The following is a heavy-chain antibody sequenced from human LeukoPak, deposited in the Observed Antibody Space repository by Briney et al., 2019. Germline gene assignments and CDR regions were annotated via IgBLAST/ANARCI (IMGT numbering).Heavy chain of an antibody. D-gene: IGHD3-10*01. V-gene: IGHV3-53*01. CDR1: GFTVSSNY. J-gene: IGHJ6*03. Sequence: GGSLRLSCAASGFTVSSNYMSWVRQAPGKGLEWVSVIYSGGSTYYTDSVKGRFTISRDNSKNTLYLQMNNLRAEDTAVYYCAVGTGSGTYYYYMDVWGKGTTVTISS. CDR3: AVGTGSGTYYYYMDV. CDR2: IYSGGST.